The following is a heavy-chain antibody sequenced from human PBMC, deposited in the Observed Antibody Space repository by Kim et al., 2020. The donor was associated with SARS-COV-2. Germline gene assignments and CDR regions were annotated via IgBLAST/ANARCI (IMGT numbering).Heavy chain of an antibody. D-gene: IGHD3-16*01. Sequence: SETLSLTCSVSGGSLDRGNYYWGWIRQAAGKGREFISYIHYTGTTTYNPSLKSRVTISLDMSKNQFSLDLSSMTPADTAVYYCVRDGGSTAPNAFDVWSQRTTLTLSS. CDR1: GGSLDRGNYY. CDR3: VRDGGSTAPNAFDV. V-gene: IGHV4-61*10. J-gene: IGHJ3*01. CDR2: IHYTGTT.